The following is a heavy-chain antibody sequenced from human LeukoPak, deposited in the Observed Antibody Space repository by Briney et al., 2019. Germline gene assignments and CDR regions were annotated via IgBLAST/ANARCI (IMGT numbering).Heavy chain of an antibody. CDR3: ARERYCSSTSCYGNWFDP. CDR2: IIPIFGTA. D-gene: IGHD2-2*01. Sequence: RASVKVSCKASGSTFSSYAISWVRQAPGQGLEWMGGIIPIFGTANYAQKFQGRVTITADESTSTAYMELSSLRSEDTAVYYCARERYCSSTSCYGNWFDPWGQGTLVTVSS. V-gene: IGHV1-69*13. CDR1: GSTFSSYA. J-gene: IGHJ5*02.